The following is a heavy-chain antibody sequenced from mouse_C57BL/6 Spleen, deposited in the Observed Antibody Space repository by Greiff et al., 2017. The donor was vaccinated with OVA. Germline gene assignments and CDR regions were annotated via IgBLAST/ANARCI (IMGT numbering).Heavy chain of an antibody. V-gene: IGHV1-52*01. CDR1: GYTFPSYW. Sequence: QVQLQQSGAELVRPGSSVKLSCKASGYTFPSYWMHWVKQRPIQGLEWIGNIDPSDSETHYNQKFKDKATLTVDKSSSTAYMQLSSLTSEDSAVYYCARAEGTAQATLFAYWGQGTLVTVSA. CDR2: IDPSDSET. CDR3: ARAEGTAQATLFAY. J-gene: IGHJ3*01. D-gene: IGHD3-2*02.